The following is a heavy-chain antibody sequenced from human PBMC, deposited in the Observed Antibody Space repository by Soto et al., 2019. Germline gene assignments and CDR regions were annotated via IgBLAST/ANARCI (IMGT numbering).Heavy chain of an antibody. Sequence: LGGSLRLSCAASGFTFSSYAMHWDRQAPGKGLEWVAVISYDGSNKYYADSVKGRFTISRDNSKNTLYLQMNSLRAEDTAVYYCARDMSSLWFGELEPLNYWGQGTLVTVSS. J-gene: IGHJ4*02. V-gene: IGHV3-30-3*01. CDR1: GFTFSSYA. CDR3: ARDMSSLWFGELEPLNY. D-gene: IGHD3-10*01. CDR2: ISYDGSNK.